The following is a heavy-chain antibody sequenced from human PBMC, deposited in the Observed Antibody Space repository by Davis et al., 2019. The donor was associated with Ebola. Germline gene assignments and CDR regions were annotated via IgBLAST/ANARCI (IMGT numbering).Heavy chain of an antibody. CDR2: FSFGGRT. CDR1: GGSISANTYY. Sequence: MPSETLSLTCTVSGGSISANTYYWGWIRQPPGKGLEWIGSFSFGGRTYYNPSLKSRVSISVDTSRNQFSLKLSSVTAADTAVYYCARHVGTIAVANAFDIWGQGTMVTVSS. V-gene: IGHV4-39*01. J-gene: IGHJ3*02. CDR3: ARHVGTIAVANAFDI. D-gene: IGHD6-19*01.